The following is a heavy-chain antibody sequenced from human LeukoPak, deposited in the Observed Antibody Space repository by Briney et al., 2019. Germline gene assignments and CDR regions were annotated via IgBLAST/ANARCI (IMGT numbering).Heavy chain of an antibody. CDR1: GGTFSSYA. D-gene: IGHD3-22*01. Sequence: ASVKVSCKASGGTFSSYAISWVRQAPGQGLEWMGRIIPILGIANYAQKFQGRVTITADKSTSTAYMELSSLRSEDTAVYYCARARAGDYYDSSGYYSFDYWGQGTLVTVS. J-gene: IGHJ4*02. CDR3: ARARAGDYYDSSGYYSFDY. CDR2: IIPILGIA. V-gene: IGHV1-69*04.